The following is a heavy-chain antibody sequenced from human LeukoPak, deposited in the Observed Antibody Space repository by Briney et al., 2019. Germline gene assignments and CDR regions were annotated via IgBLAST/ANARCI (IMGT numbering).Heavy chain of an antibody. CDR3: ARVLRYCSGGNCYSGGLGYMDV. Sequence: GGSLGLSCAASGFTFSSYAMSWVRQAPGKGLEWVSVISGSGGSTYYADSVKGRFTISRDNAKNSLYLQMNSLRAEDTAVYYCARVLRYCSGGNCYSGGLGYMDVWGKGTTVTISS. CDR1: GFTFSSYA. J-gene: IGHJ6*03. D-gene: IGHD2-15*01. CDR2: ISGSGGST. V-gene: IGHV3-23*01.